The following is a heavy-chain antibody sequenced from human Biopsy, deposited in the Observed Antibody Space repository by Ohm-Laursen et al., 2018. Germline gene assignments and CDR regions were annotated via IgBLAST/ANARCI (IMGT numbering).Heavy chain of an antibody. Sequence: PLTLSCTGSVFTSTILAMAWVCKAPGQGLEWVLGFRDSGDSAYYADSVKGRFTISRNNSRNALYLQLKSLRSEAAAVYFYTNHYCGYIACLMNFWGQGTPVTVSS. J-gene: IGHJ4*02. CDR2: FRDSGDSA. CDR1: VFTSTILA. D-gene: IGHD2-21*01. V-gene: IGHV3-23*01. CDR3: TNHYCGYIACLMNF.